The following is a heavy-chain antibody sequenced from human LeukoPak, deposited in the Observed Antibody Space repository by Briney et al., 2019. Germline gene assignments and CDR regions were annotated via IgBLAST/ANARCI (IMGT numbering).Heavy chain of an antibody. Sequence: GRSLRLSCEASGFIFSNYVMHWVHQAPGKGLEWVAVIWYDGSNTYYADSVKGRFTISRDNSKNTLYLQMNSLRVEDTAVYYCARVPYGSGWYYFDYWGQGTLVTVSS. CDR2: IWYDGSNT. V-gene: IGHV3-33*01. CDR1: GFIFSNYV. D-gene: IGHD6-19*01. CDR3: ARVPYGSGWYYFDY. J-gene: IGHJ4*02.